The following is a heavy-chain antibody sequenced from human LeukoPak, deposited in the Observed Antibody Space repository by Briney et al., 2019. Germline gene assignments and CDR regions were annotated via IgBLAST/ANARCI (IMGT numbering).Heavy chain of an antibody. D-gene: IGHD3-22*01. CDR2: IYHSGST. V-gene: IGHV4-30-2*01. CDR1: GGSISSGGYY. Sequence: SSETLSLTCTVSGGSISSGGYYWSWIRQPPGKGLEWIGYIYHSGSTYYNPSLKSRVTISVDRSKNQFSLKLSSVTAADTAVYYCARGRDSRGYQFMGFDSWGQGTLVTASS. CDR3: ARGRDSRGYQFMGFDS. J-gene: IGHJ4*02.